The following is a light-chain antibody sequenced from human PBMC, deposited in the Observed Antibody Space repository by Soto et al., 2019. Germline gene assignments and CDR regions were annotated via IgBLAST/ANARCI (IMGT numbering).Light chain of an antibody. Sequence: EIVLTQSPGTLSLSPGDRATLSCRTSQSVSSSYLAWYQQKPGQAPRLLIYDASNRATGIPARFSGSGSGTDFTLTISSLEPEDFAVYYCQQRNNWPPVTFGGGTKVDIK. CDR2: DAS. CDR3: QQRNNWPPVT. V-gene: IGKV3D-20*02. CDR1: QSVSSSY. J-gene: IGKJ4*01.